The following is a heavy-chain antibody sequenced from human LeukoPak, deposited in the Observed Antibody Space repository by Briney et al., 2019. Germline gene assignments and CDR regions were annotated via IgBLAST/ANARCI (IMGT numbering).Heavy chain of an antibody. V-gene: IGHV3-74*01. Sequence: GGSLRLSCAASGFTFSSYWMHWVRQAPGKGLVWVSRINSDGSSTSYADSVKGRFTISRDNDKNTLYLQMNSLRAEDTAVYYCARVKLDYDCVWGSYRYTGSDAFDIWGQGAMVTVSS. CDR2: INSDGSST. J-gene: IGHJ3*02. D-gene: IGHD3-16*02. CDR1: GFTFSSYW. CDR3: ARVKLDYDCVWGSYRYTGSDAFDI.